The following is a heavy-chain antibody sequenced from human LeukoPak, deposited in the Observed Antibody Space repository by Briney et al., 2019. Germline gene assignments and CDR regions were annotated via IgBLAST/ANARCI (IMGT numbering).Heavy chain of an antibody. J-gene: IGHJ6*02. V-gene: IGHV4-34*01. CDR3: ARQGISVDV. CDR2: INHSGNT. CDR1: GESFSTYY. Sequence: SETLSLTCAVYGESFSTYYWSWIRQPPGKGLEWIGEINHSGNTNYNPSLKSRVTISVDTSKNQFSLKLSSVTAADTAVYYCARQGISVDVWGQGTTVTVSS. D-gene: IGHD1-14*01.